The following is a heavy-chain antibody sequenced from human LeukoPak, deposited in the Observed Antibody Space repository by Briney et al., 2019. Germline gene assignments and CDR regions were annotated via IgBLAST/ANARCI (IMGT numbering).Heavy chain of an antibody. J-gene: IGHJ4*02. Sequence: SETLSLTCTVSGGSISSYYWSWIRQPPGKGLEWIGYIYYSGSTNYNPSLKSRVTISVDTSKNQFPLKLSSVTAADTAVYYCARGGWLQYYYFDYWGQGTLVTVSS. CDR3: ARGGWLQYYYFDY. V-gene: IGHV4-59*01. CDR2: IYYSGST. D-gene: IGHD5-12*01. CDR1: GGSISSYY.